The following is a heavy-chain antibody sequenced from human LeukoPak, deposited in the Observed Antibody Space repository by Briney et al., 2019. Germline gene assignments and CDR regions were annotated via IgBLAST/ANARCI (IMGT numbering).Heavy chain of an antibody. CDR3: AREGIAAAGTGLDY. V-gene: IGHV1-2*02. Sequence: ASVKVSCKASGYTFTDYYMHWVRQAPGQGLEWMGWINPNSGGTNYAQKFQGRVTMTRDTSISTAYMELRSLRSDDTAVYYCAREGIAAAGTGLDYWGQGTLVTVSS. CDR2: INPNSGGT. D-gene: IGHD6-13*01. J-gene: IGHJ4*02. CDR1: GYTFTDYY.